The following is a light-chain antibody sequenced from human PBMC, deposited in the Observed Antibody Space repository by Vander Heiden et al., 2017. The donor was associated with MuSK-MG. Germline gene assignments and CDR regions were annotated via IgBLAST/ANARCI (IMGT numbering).Light chain of an antibody. CDR2: DVS. CDR1: SSDVGGYNY. V-gene: IGLV2-14*01. CDR3: SSYTSSSTPCV. J-gene: IGLJ1*01. Sequence: QSALTQPASVSGSPGQSITISCTGTSSDVGGYNYVSWYQQHPGKAPKLMIYDVSNRPSGVSNRFSGSKSGNTVSLTISGLQAEDEADYYCSSYTSSSTPCVFGTGTKVTVL.